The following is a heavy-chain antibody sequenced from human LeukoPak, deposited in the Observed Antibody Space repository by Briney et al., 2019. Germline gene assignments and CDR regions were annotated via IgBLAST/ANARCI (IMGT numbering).Heavy chain of an antibody. V-gene: IGHV7-4-1*02. CDR3: AKGDQLLYLVGVDYNWFDP. D-gene: IGHD2-2*02. CDR1: GYTFTSYG. CDR2: INTNTGNP. Sequence: ASVKVSCKASGYTFTSYGISWVRQAPGQGLEWMGWINTNTGNPTYAQGFTGRFVFSLDTSVSTAFLQISSLKAEDTAVYYCAKGDQLLYLVGVDYNWFDPWGQGTLVTVSS. J-gene: IGHJ5*02.